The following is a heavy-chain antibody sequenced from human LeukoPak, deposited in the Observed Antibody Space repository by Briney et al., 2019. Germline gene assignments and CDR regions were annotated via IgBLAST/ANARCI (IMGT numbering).Heavy chain of an antibody. Sequence: PGGSLRLSCAASGLTVSSNCMSWVRQAPGKGLEWVSFIYSGGSTYYTDSVKGRFTISRGNSKNTLYLQMNSLRAEDTAVYYCARRAGDYSHPYDYWGQGILVTVSS. J-gene: IGHJ4*02. D-gene: IGHD3-22*01. V-gene: IGHV3-53*01. CDR2: IYSGGST. CDR3: ARRAGDYSHPYDY. CDR1: GLTVSSNC.